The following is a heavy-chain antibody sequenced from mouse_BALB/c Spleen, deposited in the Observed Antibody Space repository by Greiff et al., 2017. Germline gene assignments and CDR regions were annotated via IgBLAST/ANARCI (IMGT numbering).Heavy chain of an antibody. CDR1: GYSITSDYA. J-gene: IGHJ2*01. CDR2: ISYSGST. CDR3: ARGGHYA. Sequence: EVQLQQSGPGLVKPSQSLSLTCTVTGYSITSDYAWNWIRQFPGNKLEWMGYISYSGSTSYNPSLKSRISITRDTSKNQFFLQLNSVTTEDTATYYCARGGHYAWGQGTTLTVSS. D-gene: IGHD1-1*02. V-gene: IGHV3-2*02.